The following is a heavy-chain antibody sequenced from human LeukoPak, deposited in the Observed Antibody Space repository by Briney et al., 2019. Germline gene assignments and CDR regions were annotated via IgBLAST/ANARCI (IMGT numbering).Heavy chain of an antibody. J-gene: IGHJ4*02. CDR1: GFTFDDYA. CDR3: AKRKYGSSGYTDY. CDR2: ISWNSGSI. D-gene: IGHD3-22*01. V-gene: IGHV3-9*01. Sequence: GGSLRLSCAASGFTFDDYAMHWVRQAPGKGLEWVSGISWNSGSIGYADSVKGRFTISRDNPKNTLYLQMNSLRAEDTAVYYCAKRKYGSSGYTDYWGQGTLVTVSS.